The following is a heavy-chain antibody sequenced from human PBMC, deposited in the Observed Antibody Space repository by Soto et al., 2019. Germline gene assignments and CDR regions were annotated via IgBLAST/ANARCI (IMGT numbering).Heavy chain of an antibody. Sequence: SGPTLVNPTQTLTLTCTFSGFSLSTSGMCVSWIRQPPGKALEWLALIDWDDGKYYSTSLKTRLTISKDTSKNQVVLTMTNMDPVDTATYYCARGIVATRHNWFDPRGQATLVTVS. V-gene: IGHV2-70*01. CDR3: ARGIVATRHNWFDP. CDR1: GFSLSTSGMC. CDR2: IDWDDGK. D-gene: IGHD5-12*01. J-gene: IGHJ5*02.